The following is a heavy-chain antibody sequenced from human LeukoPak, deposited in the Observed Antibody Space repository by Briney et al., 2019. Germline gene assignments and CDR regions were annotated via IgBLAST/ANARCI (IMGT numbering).Heavy chain of an antibody. CDR3: AKLDIVVVPASIQDY. J-gene: IGHJ4*02. CDR2: SSGSGGST. D-gene: IGHD2-2*01. CDR1: GFTFSSYA. Sequence: PGGSLRLSCAASGFTFSSYAMSWVRQAPGKGLEWVSASSGSGGSTYYADSVKGRFTISRDNSKNTLYLQMNSLRAEDTAVYYCAKLDIVVVPASIQDYWGQGTLVTVSS. V-gene: IGHV3-23*01.